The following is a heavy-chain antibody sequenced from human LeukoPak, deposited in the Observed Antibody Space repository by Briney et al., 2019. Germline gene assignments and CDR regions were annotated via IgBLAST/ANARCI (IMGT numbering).Heavy chain of an antibody. CDR3: ARSSGWYTIYYYYGMDV. V-gene: IGHV3-48*03. D-gene: IGHD6-19*01. Sequence: GGSLRLSCAASGFTFSSYEMNWVRQAPGKGLEWVSYISSSGSTIYYADSVKGRFTISRDNAKNSLYLQMNSLRAEDTAVYYCARSSGWYTIYYYYGMDVWGQGTTVTVSS. J-gene: IGHJ6*02. CDR2: ISSSGSTI. CDR1: GFTFSSYE.